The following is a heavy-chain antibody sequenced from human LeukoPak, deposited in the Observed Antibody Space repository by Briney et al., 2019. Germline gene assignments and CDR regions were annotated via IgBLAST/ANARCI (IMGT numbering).Heavy chain of an antibody. CDR3: ARITGDLMSMGAFDI. CDR2: ISSSSSTI. CDR1: GFTFSSYS. D-gene: IGHD7-27*01. Sequence: PGGSLRLSCAASGFTFSSYSMNWVRQAPGKGLEWVSYISSSSSTIYYADSVKGRFTISRDNAKNSLYLQMNSLRAEDTAVYYCARITGDLMSMGAFDIWGQGTMVTVSS. J-gene: IGHJ3*02. V-gene: IGHV3-48*01.